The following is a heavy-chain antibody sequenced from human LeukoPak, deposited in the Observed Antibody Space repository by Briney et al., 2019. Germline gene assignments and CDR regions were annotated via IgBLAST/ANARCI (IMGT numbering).Heavy chain of an antibody. D-gene: IGHD3-22*01. J-gene: IGHJ3*02. V-gene: IGHV3-9*01. CDR1: GFTFDDYA. Sequence: GGSLRLSCAASGFTFDDYAMHWVRQAPGKGLEWVSGISWNSNSIDSADSVKGRFTISRDNAKNSLYLQMNSLRAEDTALYYCAKGSVGTAASHYYDSSGYPGGAFDIWGQGTMVTVSS. CDR2: ISWNSNSI. CDR3: AKGSVGTAASHYYDSSGYPGGAFDI.